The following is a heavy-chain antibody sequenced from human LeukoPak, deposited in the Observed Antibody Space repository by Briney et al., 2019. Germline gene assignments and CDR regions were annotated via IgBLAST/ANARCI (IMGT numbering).Heavy chain of an antibody. CDR1: GGSISGHY. Sequence: SETLSLTCTVSGGSISGHYWSWIRQPPGKGLEWIGYFYYSGSTSYNPSLKSRVTMSVDTSKNQMSLKLKSVTAADTAVYYCARHLVRIGWGGNYDSGMDVWGQGTTVTVSS. D-gene: IGHD3-16*01. CDR3: ARHLVRIGWGGNYDSGMDV. V-gene: IGHV4-59*11. CDR2: FYYSGST. J-gene: IGHJ6*02.